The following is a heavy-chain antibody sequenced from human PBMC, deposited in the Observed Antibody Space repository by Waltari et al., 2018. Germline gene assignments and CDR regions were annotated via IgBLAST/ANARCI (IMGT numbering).Heavy chain of an antibody. CDR1: GSNFNSFA. V-gene: IGHV3-30*04. Sequence: QVQLVESGGGVVQPGRSLRLPCAASGSNFNSFAMHWVRRAPGKGLEWVAVVSYDGSRQYYADSVKGRFTISRDNFRNTLFLQMNGLTTEDTAVYYCARAYSNYDFFQYMDVWGRGTTVTVSS. J-gene: IGHJ6*03. CDR3: ARAYSNYDFFQYMDV. CDR2: VSYDGSRQ. D-gene: IGHD4-4*01.